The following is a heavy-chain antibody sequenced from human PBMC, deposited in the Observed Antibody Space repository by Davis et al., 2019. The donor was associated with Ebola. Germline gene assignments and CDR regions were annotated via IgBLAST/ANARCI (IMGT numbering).Heavy chain of an antibody. V-gene: IGHV4-34*01. CDR2: INHSGST. Sequence: SETLSLTCAVYGGSFSGYYWSWIRQPPGKGLEWIGEINHSGSTNYNPPLKSRVTISVDTSKNQFSLKLSSVTAADTAVYYCSRDQGSSSWYYFDYWGQGTLVTVSS. CDR1: GGSFSGYY. J-gene: IGHJ4*02. D-gene: IGHD6-13*01. CDR3: SRDQGSSSWYYFDY.